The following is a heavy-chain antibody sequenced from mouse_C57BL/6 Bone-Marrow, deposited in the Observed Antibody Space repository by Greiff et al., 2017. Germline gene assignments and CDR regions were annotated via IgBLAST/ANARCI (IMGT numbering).Heavy chain of an antibody. J-gene: IGHJ4*01. CDR2: INPGSGGT. CDR3: ARVLLRYIEMDY. V-gene: IGHV1-54*01. D-gene: IGHD2-12*01. Sequence: QVQLKQSGAELVRPGTSVKVSCKASGYAFTNYLIEWVKQRPGQGLEWIGVINPGSGGTNYNEKFKGKATLTADKSSSTAYMQLSSLTSEDSAVYFCARVLLRYIEMDYWGQGTSVTVSS. CDR1: GYAFTNYL.